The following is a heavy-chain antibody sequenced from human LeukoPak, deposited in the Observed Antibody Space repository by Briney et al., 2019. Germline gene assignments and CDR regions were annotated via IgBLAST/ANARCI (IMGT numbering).Heavy chain of an antibody. CDR2: ISASGDT. Sequence: SETLALTCTVSGDAISRYYWSWIRQPPGKGLVWIGYISASGDTNYNPSLKSRVTLSIDTSKSQVSLRLNSVTAADTAVYYCATLGLATTVWGQGTLVTVSS. CDR3: ATLGLATTV. J-gene: IGHJ4*02. V-gene: IGHV4-4*09. CDR1: GDAISRYY. D-gene: IGHD5-12*01.